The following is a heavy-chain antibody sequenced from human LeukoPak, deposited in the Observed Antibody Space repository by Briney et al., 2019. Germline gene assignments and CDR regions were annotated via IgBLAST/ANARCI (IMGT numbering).Heavy chain of an antibody. CDR2: ISAYNGNT. CDR3: ARGMYYYGSGSHHFDY. D-gene: IGHD3-10*01. V-gene: IGHV1-18*01. J-gene: IGHJ4*02. Sequence: ASVKVSCKASGYTFTSYAMHWVRQAPGQRLEWMGWISAYNGNTNYAQKFQGRVTMTTDTSTSTAYMELRSLRFDDTAVYYCARGMYYYGSGSHHFDYWGQGTLVTVPS. CDR1: GYTFTSYA.